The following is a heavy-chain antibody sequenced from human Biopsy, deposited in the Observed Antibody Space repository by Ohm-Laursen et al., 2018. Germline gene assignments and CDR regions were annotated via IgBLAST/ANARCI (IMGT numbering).Heavy chain of an antibody. D-gene: IGHD3-3*01. Sequence: ASVKVSCKPSGYTFTAYGISWVRQAPGQGLEWMGWISTYNDDTNIAQKFQGRVSMTTDTSTRTAYMELRSLRTGDTAIYFCARDPGYDFWSGSDPFDIWGQGTLVTVS. CDR3: ARDPGYDFWSGSDPFDI. CDR2: ISTYNDDT. V-gene: IGHV1-18*04. J-gene: IGHJ3*02. CDR1: GYTFTAYG.